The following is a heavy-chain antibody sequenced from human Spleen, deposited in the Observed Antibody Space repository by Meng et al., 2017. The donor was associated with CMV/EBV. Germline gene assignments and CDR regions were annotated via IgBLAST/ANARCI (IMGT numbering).Heavy chain of an antibody. CDR3: AAGAGWLQGDY. CDR2: ISAYNGNT. V-gene: IGHV1-18*01. Sequence: QIQLVQSAPEVKKPGASVKVSCRASGYIFRNYAISWVRQAPGQGLEWMGWISAYNGNTNYAQKLQGRVTMTTDTSTSTAYMELRSLRSDDTAVYYCAAGAGWLQGDYWGQGTLVTVSS. J-gene: IGHJ4*02. CDR1: GYIFRNYA. D-gene: IGHD5-24*01.